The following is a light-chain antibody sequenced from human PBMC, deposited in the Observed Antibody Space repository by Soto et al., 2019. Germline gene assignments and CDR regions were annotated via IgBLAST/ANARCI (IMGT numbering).Light chain of an antibody. CDR2: SAS. V-gene: IGKV1-27*01. J-gene: IGKJ1*01. CDR1: QGIGNA. Sequence: DIQMTQSPSSLSASVGDRVTITCRPSQGIGNALAWYQQKPGTVPKLLIHSASTLQSGVPSRFSGSGSGTDFTLTISSLQPEDVASYYCQKYDSAPTFGPGTKVKIK. CDR3: QKYDSAPT.